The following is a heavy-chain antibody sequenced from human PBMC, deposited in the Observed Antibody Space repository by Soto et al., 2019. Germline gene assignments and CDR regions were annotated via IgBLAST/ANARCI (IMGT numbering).Heavy chain of an antibody. D-gene: IGHD3-10*01. J-gene: IGHJ6*02. Sequence: PSETLSLTCAVYGGSFSGYYWSWIRQPPGKGLEWIGEINHSGSTNYNPSLKSRVTISVDTSKNQFSLKLSSVTAADTAVYYCARAMVRGVITYYYYYGMDVWGQGTTVTVS. CDR2: INHSGST. V-gene: IGHV4-34*01. CDR3: ARAMVRGVITYYYYYGMDV. CDR1: GGSFSGYY.